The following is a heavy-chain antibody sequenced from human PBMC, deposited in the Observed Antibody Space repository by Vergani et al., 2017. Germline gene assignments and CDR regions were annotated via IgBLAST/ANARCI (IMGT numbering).Heavy chain of an antibody. CDR1: GGSVSTGSYY. CDR2: IYYSGST. CDR3: ARGASGDGSSGRKGGGYYYYYMDV. J-gene: IGHJ6*03. D-gene: IGHD6-25*01. V-gene: IGHV4-61*10. Sequence: QVQLQESGPGLVKPSETLSLTCTVSGGSVSTGSYYWSWIRQPAGKGLEWIGYIYYSGSTNYNPSLRSRVTISVDTSKNQFALKLSSVTAADTAVYYCARGASGDGSSGRKGGGYYYYYMDVWGKGTTVTVSS.